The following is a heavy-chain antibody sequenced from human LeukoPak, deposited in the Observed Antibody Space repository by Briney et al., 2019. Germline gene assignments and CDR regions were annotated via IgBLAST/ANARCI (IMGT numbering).Heavy chain of an antibody. Sequence: ETLSLTCTVSGGSISSYYWSWIRQPPGNVLEWIGYISERGDSNSNPSLKSRVTMSVDTSKNQFSLKLSSVTAADTAVYYCARSKDILLGDSDAFDLWGRGTTVTVSS. J-gene: IGHJ3*01. CDR2: ISERGDS. V-gene: IGHV4-59*01. CDR1: GGSISSYY. D-gene: IGHD2-21*01. CDR3: ARSKDILLGDSDAFDL.